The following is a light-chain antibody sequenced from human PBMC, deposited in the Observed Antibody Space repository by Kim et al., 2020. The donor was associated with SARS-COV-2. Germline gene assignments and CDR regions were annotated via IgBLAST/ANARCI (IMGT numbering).Light chain of an antibody. Sequence: KTVTISCTGSSGSIARNYVQWYQQRPGSAPTTVIYEDNQRPSGVPDRFSGSIDSSSNSASLTISGLKTEDEADYYCQSYDSSNPVVFGGGTKLTVL. CDR3: QSYDSSNPVV. V-gene: IGLV6-57*02. J-gene: IGLJ2*01. CDR2: EDN. CDR1: SGSIARNY.